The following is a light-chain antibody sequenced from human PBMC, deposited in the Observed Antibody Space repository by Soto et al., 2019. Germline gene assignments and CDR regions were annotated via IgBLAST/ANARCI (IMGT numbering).Light chain of an antibody. CDR3: QQYGRSPTT. CDR2: DAS. CDR1: QSVSSN. Sequence: DIVLTQSPATLSLSPGERATLSCRASQSVSSNLAWYQQKPGQAPRLLIYDASNRATGIPDRFSGSGSGTDFTLTISRLEPEDFAVYYCQQYGRSPTTFGQGTKVDIK. V-gene: IGKV3-20*01. J-gene: IGKJ1*01.